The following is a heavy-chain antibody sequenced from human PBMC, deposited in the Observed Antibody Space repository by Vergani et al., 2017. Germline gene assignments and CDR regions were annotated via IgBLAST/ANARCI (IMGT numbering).Heavy chain of an antibody. Sequence: QVQLVQSGAEVKKPGASVKVSCKASGYTFTGYYMHWVRQAPGQGLEWMGWINPNSGGTNYAQKFQGRVTMTRDTSTSTVYMELSSLRSEDTAVYYCARVGDGNYYGSGSYYKNYYYYGMDVWGQGTTVTVSS. D-gene: IGHD3-10*01. CDR3: ARVGDGNYYGSGSYYKNYYYYGMDV. CDR2: INPNSGGT. CDR1: GYTFTGYY. V-gene: IGHV1-2*02. J-gene: IGHJ6*02.